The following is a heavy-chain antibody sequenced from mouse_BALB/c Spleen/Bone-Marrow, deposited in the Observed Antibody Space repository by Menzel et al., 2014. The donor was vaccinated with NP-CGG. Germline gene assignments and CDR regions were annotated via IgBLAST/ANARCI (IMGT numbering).Heavy chain of an antibody. Sequence: EVQRVESGGGLVKLGGSLRLSCAASGFTFSSYYMSWVRQTPEKRLELVAAINTNGGSTYYPDTVKGRFTISRDNAKNPLYLQMSSLKSEDTALYYCASLYDGYSVFVYWGQGTLVTVSA. D-gene: IGHD2-3*01. V-gene: IGHV5-6-2*01. CDR1: GFTFSSYY. CDR3: ASLYDGYSVFVY. J-gene: IGHJ3*01. CDR2: INTNGGST.